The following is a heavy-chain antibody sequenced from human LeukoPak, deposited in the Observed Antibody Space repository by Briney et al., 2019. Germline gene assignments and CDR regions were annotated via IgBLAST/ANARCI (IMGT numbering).Heavy chain of an antibody. V-gene: IGHV3-30-3*02. CDR1: GFTFSSYA. J-gene: IGHJ4*02. D-gene: IGHD3-22*01. CDR3: AKQSSGYYPGYFDY. Sequence: GGSLRLSCAASGFTFSSYAMHWVRQAPGKGLEWVAVISYDGSNKYYADSVKGRFTISRDNSKNTLYLQMNSLRAEDTAVYYCAKQSSGYYPGYFDYWGQGTLVTVSS. CDR2: ISYDGSNK.